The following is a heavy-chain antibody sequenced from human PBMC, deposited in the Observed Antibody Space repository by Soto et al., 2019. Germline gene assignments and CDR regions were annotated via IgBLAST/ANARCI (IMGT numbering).Heavy chain of an antibody. D-gene: IGHD6-13*01. CDR2: ISYDGSNK. Sequence: QVQLVESGGGVVQPGRSLRLSCAASGFTFSSYGMHWVRQAPGKGLEWVAVISYDGSNKYYADSVKGRFTISRDNSKNTLYLQMNSLIAEDTAVYYCAKDHLAAAGLFDYWGQGTLVTVSS. CDR1: GFTFSSYG. V-gene: IGHV3-30*18. CDR3: AKDHLAAAGLFDY. J-gene: IGHJ4*02.